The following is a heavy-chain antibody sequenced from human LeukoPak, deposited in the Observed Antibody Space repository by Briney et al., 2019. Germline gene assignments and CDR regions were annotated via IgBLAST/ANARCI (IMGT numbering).Heavy chain of an antibody. CDR3: ARDRNLGELSYHYYFDY. D-gene: IGHD3-16*02. CDR2: ITDNGRKI. Sequence: GGSLRLSCAASGFIFSDYYMGWIRQAPGRGLEWVSYITDNGRKIYYTDSVKGRFTISRDNAKNSLYLQMNSLRAEDTAVYYCARDRNLGELSYHYYFDYWGQGTLVTVSS. CDR1: GFIFSDYY. V-gene: IGHV3-11*04. J-gene: IGHJ4*02.